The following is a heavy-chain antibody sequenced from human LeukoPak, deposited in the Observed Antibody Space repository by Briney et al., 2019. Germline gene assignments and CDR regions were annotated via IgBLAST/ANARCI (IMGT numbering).Heavy chain of an antibody. CDR1: GFTVSRNY. CDR3: AKDQVPAAPYYYGMDV. Sequence: GGSLRLSCAASGFTVSRNYMSWVRQAPGKGLEWVSVIYSGGSTFYADSVKGRFTISRDNSKNTLYLQMNSLRAEDTAVYYCAKDQVPAAPYYYGMDVWGQGTTVTVSS. D-gene: IGHD2-2*01. V-gene: IGHV3-53*01. CDR2: IYSGGST. J-gene: IGHJ6*02.